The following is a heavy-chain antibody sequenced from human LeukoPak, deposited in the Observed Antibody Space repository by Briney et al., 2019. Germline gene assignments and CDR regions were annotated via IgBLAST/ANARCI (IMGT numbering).Heavy chain of an antibody. V-gene: IGHV1-18*01. CDR1: GYSFTSYG. Sequence: ASVKVSCKASGYSFTSYGISWVRQAPGQGLEWMGWISAYKGKTDYAENLQGRVTMTTDTSTSTAYLELRSLRSDDTAVYYCARDEQDFWTGVGVYMDVWGKGTTVTVSS. CDR2: ISAYKGKT. CDR3: ARDEQDFWTGVGVYMDV. D-gene: IGHD3/OR15-3a*01. J-gene: IGHJ6*03.